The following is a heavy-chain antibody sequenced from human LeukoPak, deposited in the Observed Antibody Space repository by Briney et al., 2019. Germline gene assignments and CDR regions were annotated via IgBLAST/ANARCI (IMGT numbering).Heavy chain of an antibody. CDR2: ISSSSSTI. CDR1: GFTFSSYS. Sequence: GGSLRLSCAASGFTFSSYSMNWVRQAPGKGLEWVSYISSSSSTIYYADSVKGRFTISRDNAKNSLYLQMNSLRAEDTAVYYCARENYGDYDFPDWFDPWGQGTLVTVS. J-gene: IGHJ5*02. D-gene: IGHD4-17*01. CDR3: ARENYGDYDFPDWFDP. V-gene: IGHV3-48*01.